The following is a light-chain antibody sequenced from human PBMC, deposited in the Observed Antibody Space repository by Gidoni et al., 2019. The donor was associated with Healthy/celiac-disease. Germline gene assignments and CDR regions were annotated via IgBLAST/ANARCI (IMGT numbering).Light chain of an antibody. CDR3: QQYNNWPLT. CDR1: QSVSRN. V-gene: IGKV3-15*01. J-gene: IGKJ4*01. CDR2: GAS. Sequence: IVMTQSPATLSVSPGERDTLSCRASQSVSRNLAGYQHKPGQAPRLLIYGASTRATGIPARVSGSGSGTEFTLTISSLQSEDFAVYYCQQYNNWPLTFGGGTKVEIK.